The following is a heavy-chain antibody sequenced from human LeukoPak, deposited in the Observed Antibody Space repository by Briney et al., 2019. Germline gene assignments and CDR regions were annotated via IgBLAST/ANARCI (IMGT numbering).Heavy chain of an antibody. D-gene: IGHD5-18*01. CDR3: AKDPVDTAMVFVN. V-gene: IGHV3-23*01. J-gene: IGHJ4*02. Sequence: HPGGSLRLSCAASGFTFSSYAMSWVRQAPGKGLEWVSAISGSGGSTYYADSVKGRLTISRDNSKNTLYLQMNSLRAEDTAVYYCAKDPVDTAMVFVNWGQGTLVTVSS. CDR1: GFTFSSYA. CDR2: ISGSGGST.